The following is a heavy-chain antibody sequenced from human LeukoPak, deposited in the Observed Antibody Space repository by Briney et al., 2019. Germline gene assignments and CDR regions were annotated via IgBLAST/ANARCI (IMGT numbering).Heavy chain of an antibody. CDR2: IYTSGST. CDR3: ARGRYYYDSSGYYYFDY. Sequence: SETLSLTCTVSGNSISSGDNYWSWIRQPAGKGLEWIGRIYTSGSTNYNPSLKSRVTMSVDTSKNQFSLKLSSVTAADTAVYYCARGRYYYDSSGYYYFDYWGQGTLVTVSS. D-gene: IGHD3-22*01. J-gene: IGHJ4*02. V-gene: IGHV4-61*02. CDR1: GNSISSGDNY.